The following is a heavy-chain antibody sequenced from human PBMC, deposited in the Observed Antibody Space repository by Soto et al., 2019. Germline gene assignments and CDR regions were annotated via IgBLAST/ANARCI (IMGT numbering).Heavy chain of an antibody. CDR1: GGSISSGGYY. D-gene: IGHD2-15*01. CDR2: IYYSGST. Sequence: SETLSLTCTVSGGSISSGGYYWSWIRQHPGKGLEWIGYIYYSGSTYYNPSLKSRVTISVDTSKNQFSLKLGSVTAADTAVYYCARTPGASYNWFDPWGQGTLVTVSS. J-gene: IGHJ5*02. CDR3: ARTPGASYNWFDP. V-gene: IGHV4-31*03.